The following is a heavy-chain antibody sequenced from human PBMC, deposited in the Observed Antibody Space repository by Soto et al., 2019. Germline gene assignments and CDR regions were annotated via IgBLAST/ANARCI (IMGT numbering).Heavy chain of an antibody. Sequence: ASVKVSCKASGYTFTGYYMHWVRQAPGQGLEWMGWINPNSGGTNYAQRFQGRVTMTRDTSISTAYMELSRLRSDDTAVYYCARGYCSSTSCYFRMDVWGQGTTVTVSS. CDR2: INPNSGGT. V-gene: IGHV1-2*02. J-gene: IGHJ6*02. D-gene: IGHD2-2*01. CDR1: GYTFTGYY. CDR3: ARGYCSSTSCYFRMDV.